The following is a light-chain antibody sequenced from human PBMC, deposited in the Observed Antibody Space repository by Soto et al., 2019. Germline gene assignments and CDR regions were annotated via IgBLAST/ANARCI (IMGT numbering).Light chain of an antibody. J-gene: IGKJ2*01. V-gene: IGKV3-11*01. Sequence: EIVLTQSPATLSLSPGERATISCRASQSVSSYLAWYQQKPGQAPRLLIYDASNRATGIPARFSSSGSGTDVPLTISSLEPEDFADYYCQQRSNWYTFGEGTKLEIK. CDR1: QSVSSY. CDR2: DAS. CDR3: QQRSNWYT.